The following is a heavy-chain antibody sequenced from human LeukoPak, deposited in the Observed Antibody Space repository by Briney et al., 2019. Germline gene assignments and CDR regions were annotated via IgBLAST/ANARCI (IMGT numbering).Heavy chain of an antibody. V-gene: IGHV1-8*03. CDR3: ARDPGDYVWGRSGFQH. CDR2: MNPNSGNT. Sequence: ASVKVSCKASGYTFTSYDINWVRQATGQGLEWMGWMNPNSGNTGYAQKFQGRVTITRNTSISTAYMELSSLRSEDTAVYYCARDPGDYVWGRSGFQHWGQGTLVTVSS. J-gene: IGHJ1*01. CDR1: GYTFTSYD. D-gene: IGHD3-16*01.